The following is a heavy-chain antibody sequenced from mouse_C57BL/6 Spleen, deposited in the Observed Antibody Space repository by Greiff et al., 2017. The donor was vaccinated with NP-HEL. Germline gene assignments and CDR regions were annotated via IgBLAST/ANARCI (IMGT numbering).Heavy chain of an antibody. CDR2: IYPGDGDT. Sequence: VQLQQSGPELVKPGASVKISCKASGYAFSSSWMNWVKQRPGKGLEWIGRIYPGDGDTNYNGKFKGKATLTADKSSSTAYMQLSSLTSEDSAVYFCALYYYGSRYWYFDVWGTGTTVTVSS. V-gene: IGHV1-82*01. CDR3: ALYYYGSRYWYFDV. CDR1: GYAFSSSW. D-gene: IGHD1-1*01. J-gene: IGHJ1*03.